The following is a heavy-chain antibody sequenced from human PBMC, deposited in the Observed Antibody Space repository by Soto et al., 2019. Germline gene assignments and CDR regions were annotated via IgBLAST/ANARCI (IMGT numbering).Heavy chain of an antibody. CDR3: ASGASMVRGEEGDWFDP. V-gene: IGHV1-69*01. CDR1: GGTFSSYA. J-gene: IGHJ5*02. CDR2: IIPIFGTA. D-gene: IGHD3-10*01. Sequence: QVQLVQSGAEVKKPGSSVKVSCKASGGTFSSYAISWVRQAPGQGLEWMGGIIPIFGTANYAQKFQGRVTITADESTSTAYMELSSLRSEDTAVYYCASGASMVRGEEGDWFDPWGQGTLVTVSS.